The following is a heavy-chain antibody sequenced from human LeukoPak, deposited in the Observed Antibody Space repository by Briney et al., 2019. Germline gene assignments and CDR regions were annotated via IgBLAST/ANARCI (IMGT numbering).Heavy chain of an antibody. Sequence: GGSLSLSCAASGFTFSSYWMQWVRLAPGKGLVCVSCINSAGGTTTYAPCVEGRFTISRDNAKNTLYLQMNSLRAEDTAVYYCARVSGQAAAGVYWFDPWGQGTLVTVSS. V-gene: IGHV3-74*01. D-gene: IGHD6-13*01. CDR2: INSAGGTT. CDR3: ARVSGQAAAGVYWFDP. J-gene: IGHJ5*02. CDR1: GFTFSSYW.